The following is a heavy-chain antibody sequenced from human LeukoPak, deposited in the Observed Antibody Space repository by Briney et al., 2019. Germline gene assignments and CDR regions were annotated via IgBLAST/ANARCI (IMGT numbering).Heavy chain of an antibody. Sequence: GGSLRLSCAASGFTFSSYAMSWVRQAPAQGLDWVSAISGSGGRTDYADSVKGRFTISRDNSKNSLYLQMISLRAEDTALYYCAKPATYYDILTGYDYWGQGTLVTVSS. CDR2: ISGSGGRT. CDR3: AKPATYYDILTGYDY. J-gene: IGHJ4*02. D-gene: IGHD3-9*01. CDR1: GFTFSSYA. V-gene: IGHV3-23*01.